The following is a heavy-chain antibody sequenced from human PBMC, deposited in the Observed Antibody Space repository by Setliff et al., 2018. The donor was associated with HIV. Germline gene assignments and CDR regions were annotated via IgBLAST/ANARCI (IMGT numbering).Heavy chain of an antibody. J-gene: IGHJ4*02. CDR1: GNSITRDYQ. V-gene: IGHV4-38-2*02. D-gene: IGHD3-9*01. CDR3: ARTPGTIWGYDY. Sequence: SETLSLTCTVSGNSITRDYQWGWIRQPPGKGLEWIGSIYHTGSTYYNPSLKSRVTISVDTSKNQFSLKLSSVTAADTAVYYCARTPGTIWGYDYWGQGTLVTVSS. CDR2: IYHTGST.